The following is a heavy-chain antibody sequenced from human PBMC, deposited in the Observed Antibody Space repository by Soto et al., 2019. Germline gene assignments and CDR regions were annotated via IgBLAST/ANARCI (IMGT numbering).Heavy chain of an antibody. Sequence: SETLSLTCTVSGGSISSGGYYWSWIRQHPGKGLEWIGYIYYSGRTYYNPSLQSRVTISADTSKNQLSLKLSSVTAADTAMYFCASESVVIVPAKYYYAMDVWCQGTTVT. D-gene: IGHD3-22*01. J-gene: IGHJ6*02. V-gene: IGHV4-31*03. CDR3: ASESVVIVPAKYYYAMDV. CDR1: GGSISSGGYY. CDR2: IYYSGRT.